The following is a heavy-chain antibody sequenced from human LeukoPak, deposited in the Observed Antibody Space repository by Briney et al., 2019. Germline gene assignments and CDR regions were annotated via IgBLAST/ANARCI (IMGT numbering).Heavy chain of an antibody. V-gene: IGHV4-39*01. Sequence: SETLSLTCTVSGGSISSSSYFWGWIRQPPGKGLEWIGSIYYSGSTYYNPSLKSRVTISVDTSKNQFSLKLSSVTAADTAVYYCARFSSGFYGSGSYSAAGMDVWGQGTTVTVSS. CDR1: GGSISSSSYF. J-gene: IGHJ6*02. CDR2: IYYSGST. D-gene: IGHD3-10*01. CDR3: ARFSSGFYGSGSYSAAGMDV.